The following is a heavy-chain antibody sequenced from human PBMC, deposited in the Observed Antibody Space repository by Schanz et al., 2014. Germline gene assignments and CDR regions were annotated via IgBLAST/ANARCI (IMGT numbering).Heavy chain of an antibody. J-gene: IGHJ3*02. CDR1: GFTFSTHA. D-gene: IGHD3-10*01. CDR2: ISGDHRNT. Sequence: EVQLLESGGGLVQPGGSLKLSCAASGFTFSTHAMSWVRQAPGKGLEWVSSISGDHRNTFYADSVKGRFTISRDNSKNTLYLQMNSLRAEDTAIYYCAKGRFGELSAFDSWGQGTMVTVSS. V-gene: IGHV3-23*01. CDR3: AKGRFGELSAFDS.